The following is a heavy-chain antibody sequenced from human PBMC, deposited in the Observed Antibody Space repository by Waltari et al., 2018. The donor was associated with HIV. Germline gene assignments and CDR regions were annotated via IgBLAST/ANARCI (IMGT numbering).Heavy chain of an antibody. D-gene: IGHD1-26*01. Sequence: EVQLVESGGGLIETGGSLRPSCAASGFPVSSNYMSWVRQAPGKGLEWVSVIYSGGSRYYADSVKGRFTISRDNSKNTVSLHMNSLRAEDTAVYYCARDPRSSGYYGVDVWGQGTAVTVSS. CDR3: ARDPRSSGYYGVDV. CDR2: IYSGGSR. V-gene: IGHV3-53*01. J-gene: IGHJ6*02. CDR1: GFPVSSNY.